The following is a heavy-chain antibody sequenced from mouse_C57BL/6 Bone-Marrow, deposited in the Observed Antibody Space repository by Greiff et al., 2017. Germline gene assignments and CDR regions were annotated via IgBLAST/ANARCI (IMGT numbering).Heavy chain of an antibody. Sequence: QVQLQQPGAELVKPGASVKLSCKASGYTFTSYWMQWVKQRPGQGLEWIGEIDPSDSYTNYNQKFKGKATLTVDTSSSTAYMQLSSLTSEDSAVYYCARSRSSGYGYYFDYWGQGTTLTVSS. CDR3: ARSRSSGYGYYFDY. J-gene: IGHJ2*01. D-gene: IGHD3-2*02. CDR2: IDPSDSYT. CDR1: GYTFTSYW. V-gene: IGHV1-50*01.